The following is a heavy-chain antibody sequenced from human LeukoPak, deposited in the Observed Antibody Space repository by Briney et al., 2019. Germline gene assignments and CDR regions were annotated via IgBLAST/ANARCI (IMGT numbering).Heavy chain of an antibody. V-gene: IGHV3-15*01. Sequence: PGGSLRLSCAASGFTFSNAWMAWVRQAPGKGLELVGRIKTKTEGETTDCAARVKGRFTISRDDSKNTLYLQMNSLKTEDTAVYYCTTGGTSHWGQGTLVTVSS. CDR3: TTGGTSH. D-gene: IGHD2-2*01. CDR1: GFTFSNAW. CDR2: IKTKTEGETT. J-gene: IGHJ4*02.